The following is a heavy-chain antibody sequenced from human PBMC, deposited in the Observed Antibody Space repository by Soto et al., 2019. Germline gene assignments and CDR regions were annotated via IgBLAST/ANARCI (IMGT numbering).Heavy chain of an antibody. Sequence: QITLKESGPTLGKPTQTLTLTCTFSGFSLSTSGVGVGWIRQPPGKALEWLALIYWDDDKRYSPSLKSRLTITKDTSKNQVVLTMTNMDPVDTATHYCAHRRGSSYYFNYWGQGTLVTVSS. D-gene: IGHD6-6*01. CDR3: AHRRGSSYYFNY. J-gene: IGHJ4*02. V-gene: IGHV2-5*02. CDR2: IYWDDDK. CDR1: GFSLSTSGVG.